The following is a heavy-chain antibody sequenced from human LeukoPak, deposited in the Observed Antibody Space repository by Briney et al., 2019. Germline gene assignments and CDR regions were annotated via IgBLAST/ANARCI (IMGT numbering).Heavy chain of an antibody. CDR3: AREPSNWYFDL. CDR2: INPDGSTT. Sequence: GGSWRLSCAASGFTFSNYWMHWIRQDPGKRLVWVSFINPDGSTTNYADSVKGRFTISRDNAKNSLYLQMNSLTAEDTAVYYCAREPSNWYFDLWGRGTLVTVSS. V-gene: IGHV3-74*01. CDR1: GFTFSNYW. J-gene: IGHJ2*01.